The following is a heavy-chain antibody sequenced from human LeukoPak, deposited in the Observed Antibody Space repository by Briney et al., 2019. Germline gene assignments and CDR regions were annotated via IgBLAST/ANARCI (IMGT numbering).Heavy chain of an antibody. CDR3: ARALCDSSRCEYYAYMDV. D-gene: IGHD3-3*01. CDR2: MNPKSGNT. Sequence: ASVKVSCKASGYTFTSYDIKWVRQATGQGLEWMGWMNPKSGNTGYAQKFQGRVSITRDTSTSTAYMELGSLRSDDTGVYYCARALCDSSRCEYYAYMDVWGVGTTVTVSS. J-gene: IGHJ6*03. V-gene: IGHV1-8*03. CDR1: GYTFTSYD.